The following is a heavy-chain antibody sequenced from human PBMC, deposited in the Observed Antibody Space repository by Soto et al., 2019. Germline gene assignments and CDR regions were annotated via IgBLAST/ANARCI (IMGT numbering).Heavy chain of an antibody. J-gene: IGHJ6*02. CDR3: ARGRGYSGDDHYYYFDMDV. CDR1: GGTFNNYP. CDR2: SIPIYGTA. Sequence: QVQLVQSGAEVKKPGSSVKVSCKASGGTFNNYPITWVRQAPGQGLEWMGGSIPIYGTANYAQKFQGRVTITVDESTSTSDMELSSLRSEDTAIYYCARGRGYSGDDHYYYFDMDVWGQRTTVNVSS. V-gene: IGHV1-69*01. D-gene: IGHD5-12*01.